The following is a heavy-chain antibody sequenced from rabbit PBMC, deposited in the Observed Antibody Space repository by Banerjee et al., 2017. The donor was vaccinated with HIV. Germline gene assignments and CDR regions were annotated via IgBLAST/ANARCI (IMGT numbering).Heavy chain of an antibody. CDR3: ARDRAMNDGYSFNL. CDR1: GFDFSSNA. J-gene: IGHJ4*01. V-gene: IGHV1S47*01. D-gene: IGHD1-1*01. Sequence: QEQLVESGGDLVKPGTSLTLTCTASGFDFSSNAMCWVRQAPGKGLEWIGCMDSGNGYTWYASRVNGRFTISRSTSLNTVDLKMTSLTAADTATYFCARDRAMNDGYSFNLWGPGTLVTVS. CDR2: MDSGNGYT.